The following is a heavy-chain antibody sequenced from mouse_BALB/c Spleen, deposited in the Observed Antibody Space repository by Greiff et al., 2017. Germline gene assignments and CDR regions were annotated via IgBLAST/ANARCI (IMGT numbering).Heavy chain of an antibody. CDR2: ISSGGST. J-gene: IGHJ2*01. Sequence: EVKVVESGGGLVKPGGSLKLSCAASGFTFSSYAMSWVRQTPEKRLEWVASISSGGSTYYPDSVKGRFTISRDNARNILYLQMSSLRSEDTAMYYCARGGGSYDYWGQGTTLTVSS. CDR1: GFTFSSYA. CDR3: ARGGGSYDY. V-gene: IGHV5-6-5*01. D-gene: IGHD1-1*02.